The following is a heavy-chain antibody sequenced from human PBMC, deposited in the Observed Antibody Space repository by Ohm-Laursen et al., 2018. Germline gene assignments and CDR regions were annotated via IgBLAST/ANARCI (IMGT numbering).Heavy chain of an antibody. J-gene: IGHJ4*02. CDR1: GGSISSTSYY. CDR2: IYYTGST. D-gene: IGHD1-1*01. V-gene: IGHV4-39*01. CDR3: ARKTDWNHYYFDY. Sequence: SETLSLTCTVSGGSISSTSYYWGWIRQPPGKGLEWIGSIYYTGSTYFNPSLQSRFTISVDTPKNHFSLNLSSVTAADTAMYYCARKTDWNHYYFDYWGQGTLVTVSS.